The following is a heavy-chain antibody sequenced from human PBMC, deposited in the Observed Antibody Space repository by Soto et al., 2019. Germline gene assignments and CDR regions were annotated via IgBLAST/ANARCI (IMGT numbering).Heavy chain of an antibody. J-gene: IGHJ4*02. V-gene: IGHV3-23*01. D-gene: IGHD2-15*01. CDR2: ISGSGGST. CDR3: AKDNPPVVYCSGGSCPGYFDY. CDR1: GFTFSSYA. Sequence: PGGSLRLSCAASGFTFSSYAMSWVRQAPGKGLDWVSAISGSGGSTYYADSVKGRFTISRDNSKNTLYLQMNSLRAEDTAVYYCAKDNPPVVYCSGGSCPGYFDYWGQGTLVTVSS.